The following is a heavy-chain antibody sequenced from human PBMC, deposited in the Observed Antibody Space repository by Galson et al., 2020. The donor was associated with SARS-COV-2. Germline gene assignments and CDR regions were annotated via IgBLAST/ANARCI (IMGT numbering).Heavy chain of an antibody. D-gene: IGHD1-26*01. CDR1: GYTLTELS. CDR3: AISGSYRGYFDL. J-gene: IGHJ2*01. CDR2: FDPEDGET. V-gene: IGHV1-24*01. Sequence: ASVKVSCKVPGYTLTELSIHLVRQAPGKGLDWMGGFDPEDGETIYAQKFQGRVTMTEDTSTDTAYMELSSLRSEDTAVYYCAISGSYRGYFDLWGRGTLVTVSS.